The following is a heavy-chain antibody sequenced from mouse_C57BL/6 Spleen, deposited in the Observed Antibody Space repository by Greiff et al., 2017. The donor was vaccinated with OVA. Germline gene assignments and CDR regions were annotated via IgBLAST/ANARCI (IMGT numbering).Heavy chain of an antibody. V-gene: IGHV1-69*01. CDR1: GYTFPSYW. Sequence: QVQLQQPGAELVMPGASVKLSCKASGYTFPSYWMHWVKQRPGQGLEWIGEIDPSDSYTNYNQKFKGKSTLTVDKSSSTAYMQLSSLTSEDSAVYYCARSGSNYDYFDYWGQGTTLTVSS. J-gene: IGHJ2*01. D-gene: IGHD2-5*01. CDR3: ARSGSNYDYFDY. CDR2: IDPSDSYT.